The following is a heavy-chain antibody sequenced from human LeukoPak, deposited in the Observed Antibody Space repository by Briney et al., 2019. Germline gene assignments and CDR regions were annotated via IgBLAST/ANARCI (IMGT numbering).Heavy chain of an antibody. J-gene: IGHJ4*02. CDR3: ARGRSQLWFFNY. Sequence: ASVKVSCKASGYTFTTYYIHWVRQAPGQGLGWMGMINPSSDSTSYAQKFQGRVTMTRDTSTTTVYMELSSLISDDTAVYFCARGRSQLWFFNYWGQGTLVTVSS. CDR1: GYTFTTYY. D-gene: IGHD3-10*01. CDR2: INPSSDST. V-gene: IGHV1-46*01.